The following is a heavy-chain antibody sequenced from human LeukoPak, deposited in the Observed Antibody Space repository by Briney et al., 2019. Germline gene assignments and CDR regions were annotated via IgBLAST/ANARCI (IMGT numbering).Heavy chain of an antibody. V-gene: IGHV3-66*01. J-gene: IGHJ4*02. Sequence: GGSLRLSCAASGFTVSSDYMSWVRQAPGKGLEWVSFIYRDGSANYADSVKGRFTISRDDSKNTVYLQMNSLEAEDTALYYCARGPGWNYFDYWGQGTLVTVSS. CDR3: ARGPGWNYFDY. CDR1: GFTVSSDY. CDR2: IYRDGSA. D-gene: IGHD2-15*01.